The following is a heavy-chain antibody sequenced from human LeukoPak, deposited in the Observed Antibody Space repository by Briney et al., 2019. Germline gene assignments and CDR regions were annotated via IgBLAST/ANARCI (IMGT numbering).Heavy chain of an antibody. V-gene: IGHV4-4*07. CDR1: GGSINNY. D-gene: IGHD4-17*01. Sequence: SETMSRTCTVSGGSINNYCSWIRQPSGKGLEWIGRIFSSGSTVYHPSLKSRVTMSVDTSRNSFSLKLTSVTAADTAVYYCARGRAVTTGDDYWGQGTLVTVSS. CDR2: IFSSGST. J-gene: IGHJ4*02. CDR3: ARGRAVTTGDDY.